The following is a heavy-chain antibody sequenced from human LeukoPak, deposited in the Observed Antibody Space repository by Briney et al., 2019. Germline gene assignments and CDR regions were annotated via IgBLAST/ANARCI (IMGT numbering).Heavy chain of an antibody. Sequence: GGSLRLSCAASGFTFSSYAMSWVRQAPGKGLEWVSAISGSGGSTYYADSVKGRFTISRDNSKNTLYLQMNSLRAEDTAVYYCAKNSRIAVAGQRLIDYWGQGTLVTVSS. CDR1: GFTFSSYA. CDR3: AKNSRIAVAGQRLIDY. J-gene: IGHJ4*02. V-gene: IGHV3-23*01. CDR2: ISGSGGST. D-gene: IGHD6-19*01.